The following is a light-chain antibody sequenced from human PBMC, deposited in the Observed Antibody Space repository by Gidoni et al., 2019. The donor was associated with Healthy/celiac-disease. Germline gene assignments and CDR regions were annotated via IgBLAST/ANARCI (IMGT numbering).Light chain of an antibody. CDR2: WAS. J-gene: IGKJ1*01. V-gene: IGKV4-1*01. CDR1: QSVLYSSNNKNY. CDR3: QQYYSTPRT. Sequence: DIVMTQSPDSLLVSLGERATINCKSSQSVLYSSNNKNYLAWYQQKPGQPPKLLIYWASTRESGVPDRFSGSGSGTDFTLTISSLQAEDVAVYYCQQYYSTPRTFGQGTKVEIK.